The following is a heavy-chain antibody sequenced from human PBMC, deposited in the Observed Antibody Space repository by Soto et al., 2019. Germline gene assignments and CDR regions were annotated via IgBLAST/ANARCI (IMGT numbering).Heavy chain of an antibody. J-gene: IGHJ6*02. D-gene: IGHD2-21*02. Sequence: PGGSLRLSCAASGFTFSRYSMNWVRQAPGKGLEWVSSISTRGTNIYYAGSVKGRFTISRDNAKNSLYLQMNSLRDEDTAVYYCATCGADCYSSYYFGLDVWGQGTTVTVSS. CDR3: ATCGADCYSSYYFGLDV. CDR2: ISTRGTNI. CDR1: GFTFSRYS. V-gene: IGHV3-21*01.